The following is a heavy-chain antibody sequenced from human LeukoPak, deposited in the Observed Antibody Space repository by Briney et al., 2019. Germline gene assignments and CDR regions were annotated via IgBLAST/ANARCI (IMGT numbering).Heavy chain of an antibody. CDR1: EGTFSSYA. D-gene: IGHD1/OR15-1a*01. CDR2: IIPIFGTA. V-gene: IGHV1-69*13. CDR3: ASNLGITGTEDY. J-gene: IGHJ4*02. Sequence: ASVKVSCKASEGTFSSYAISWVRQAPGQGLEWMGGIIPIFGTANYAQKFQGRVTITADESTSTAYMELSSLRSEDTAVYYCASNLGITGTEDYWGQGTLVTVSS.